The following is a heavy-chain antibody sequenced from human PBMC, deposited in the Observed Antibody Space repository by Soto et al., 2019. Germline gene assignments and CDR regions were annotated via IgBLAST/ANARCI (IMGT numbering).Heavy chain of an antibody. D-gene: IGHD2-15*01. V-gene: IGHV1-69*13. CDR2: IIPIFGTA. Sequence: SVKVSCKASGGTFSSYAISWVRQAPGQGLEWMGGIIPIFGTANYAQKFQGRVTITADESTSTAYMELSSLRSEDTAVYYCASRSKDIVVVVAATTYYYGMDVWGQGPTVTVSS. J-gene: IGHJ6*02. CDR1: GGTFSSYA. CDR3: ASRSKDIVVVVAATTYYYGMDV.